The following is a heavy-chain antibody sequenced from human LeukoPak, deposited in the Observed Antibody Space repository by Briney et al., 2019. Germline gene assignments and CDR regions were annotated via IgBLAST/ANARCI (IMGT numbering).Heavy chain of an antibody. V-gene: IGHV6-1*01. CDR1: GDSVSNSIAT. CDR2: TYFMSRWIH. D-gene: IGHD3-16*01. CDR3: ARRGDGNYYYDY. J-gene: IGHJ4*02. Sequence: SQTLSLTCAISGDSVSNSIATWDWIRQSPSGGLEWLGRTYFMSRWIHDYADSVKSRIVIDADTSKNQFPLLLKSVRPDDTAVYYCARRGDGNYYYDYWGQGTLVTVSS.